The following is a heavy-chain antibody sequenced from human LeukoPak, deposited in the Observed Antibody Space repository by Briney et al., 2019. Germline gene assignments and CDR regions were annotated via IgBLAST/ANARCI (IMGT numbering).Heavy chain of an antibody. D-gene: IGHD3-16*02. Sequence: SETLSLTCTVSGGSISSYYWSWIRQPPGKGLEWIGYIYYSGSTNYNPSLKSRVTISVDTSKNQFSLRLRSVTAADTAVYYCARGFDYVWGSHRALGYWGQGTLVTVSS. V-gene: IGHV4-59*01. CDR3: ARGFDYVWGSHRALGY. CDR2: IYYSGST. CDR1: GGSISSYY. J-gene: IGHJ4*02.